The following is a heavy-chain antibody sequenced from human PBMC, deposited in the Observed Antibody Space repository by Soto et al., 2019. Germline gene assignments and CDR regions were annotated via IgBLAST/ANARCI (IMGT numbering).Heavy chain of an antibody. J-gene: IGHJ6*02. D-gene: IGHD3-16*01. CDR3: ASKGGGPLPFHLYGMDV. V-gene: IGHV3-11*01. CDR1: GFTFSDYY. CDR2: ISSSGSTI. Sequence: GGSLRLSCAASGFTFSDYYMSWIRQAPGKGLEWVSYISSSGSTIYYADSVKGRFTISRDNAKNSLYLQMNSLRAEDPAVYYCASKGGGPLPFHLYGMDVWGHGTTVTVSS.